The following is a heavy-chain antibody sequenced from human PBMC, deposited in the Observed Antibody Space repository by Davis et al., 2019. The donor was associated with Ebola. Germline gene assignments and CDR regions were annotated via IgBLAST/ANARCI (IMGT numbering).Heavy chain of an antibody. V-gene: IGHV4-34*01. CDR2: INHSGSP. Sequence: MPSETLSPTCAVYGGSFSGYYWSCIRQPPGKGLEWIGEINHSGSPNSNPSLKSRVTLSVDTSKNQFSLKLSSVTAADTAVYYCARGRRYSYGPPRYWGQGTLVTVSS. D-gene: IGHD5-18*01. CDR3: ARGRRYSYGPPRY. CDR1: GGSFSGYY. J-gene: IGHJ4*02.